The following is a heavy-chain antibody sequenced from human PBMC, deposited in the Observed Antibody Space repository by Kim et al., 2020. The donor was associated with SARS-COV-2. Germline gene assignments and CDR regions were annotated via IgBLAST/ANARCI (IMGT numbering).Heavy chain of an antibody. D-gene: IGHD3-3*01. CDR3: ARGITIFGVVIQPPDY. V-gene: IGHV3-30*01. J-gene: IGHJ4*02. Sequence: CVKDRFTNSRDNSKNTLYLQKNSLRAEDTAVYYCARGITIFGVVIQPPDYWGQGTLVTVSS.